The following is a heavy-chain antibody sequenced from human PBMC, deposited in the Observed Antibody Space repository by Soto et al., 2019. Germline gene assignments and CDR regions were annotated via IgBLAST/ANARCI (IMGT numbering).Heavy chain of an antibody. V-gene: IGHV1-8*01. CDR2: MNPNTGNS. CDR1: GYTFTSYD. J-gene: IGHJ4*02. Sequence: ASVKVSCKASGYTFTSYDIYWVRQATGQGLEWMGWMNPNTGNSGYAQKFQGRVTMTSVSSINTVHMELSSLRFEDTAVYYCARRAETNGWNGFGADKYYFDFWGQGTLVTVSS. CDR3: ARRAETNGWNGFGADKYYFDF. D-gene: IGHD1-1*01.